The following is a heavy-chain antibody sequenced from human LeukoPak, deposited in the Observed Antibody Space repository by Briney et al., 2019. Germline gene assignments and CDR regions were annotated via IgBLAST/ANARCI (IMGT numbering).Heavy chain of an antibody. CDR2: INHSGST. D-gene: IGHD2-2*02. J-gene: IGHJ6*02. Sequence: PSETLPLTCAVYGGSFSGYYWSWIRQPPGKGLEWIGEINHSGSTNYNPSLKSRVTISVDTSKNQFSLKLSSVTAADTAVYYCASADCSSTSCYRYYYYYGMDVWGQGTTVTVSS. CDR3: ASADCSSTSCYRYYYYYGMDV. CDR1: GGSFSGYY. V-gene: IGHV4-34*01.